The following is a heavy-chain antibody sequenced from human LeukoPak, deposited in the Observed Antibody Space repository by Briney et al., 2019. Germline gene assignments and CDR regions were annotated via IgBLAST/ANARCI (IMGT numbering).Heavy chain of an antibody. CDR3: AKTLAGVSGYYFDY. CDR2: ISGSGGST. J-gene: IGHJ4*02. V-gene: IGHV3-23*01. Sequence: PGGSLRLSCAASGFTFSSYAMSWARQAPGKGLEWVSAISGSGGSTYYADSVKGRFTLSRDNSKNTLYLQMNSLRAEDTAVYYCAKTLAGVSGYYFDYWGQGTLVTVSS. CDR1: GFTFSSYA. D-gene: IGHD5-12*01.